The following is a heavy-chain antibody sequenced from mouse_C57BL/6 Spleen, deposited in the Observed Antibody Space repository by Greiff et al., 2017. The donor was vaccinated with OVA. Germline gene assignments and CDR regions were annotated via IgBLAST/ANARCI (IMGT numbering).Heavy chain of an antibody. Sequence: DVMLVESGGGLVQPGASLKLSCESNEYEFPSHDMSWVRKTPEKRLELVAAINSDGGSTYYPDTMERRFIISRDNTKKTLYLQMSSLRSEDTALYYCARRGSNYWYFDVWGTGTTVTVSS. J-gene: IGHJ1*03. V-gene: IGHV5-2*03. CDR1: EYEFPSHD. CDR3: ARRGSNYWYFDV. D-gene: IGHD1-1*01. CDR2: INSDGGST.